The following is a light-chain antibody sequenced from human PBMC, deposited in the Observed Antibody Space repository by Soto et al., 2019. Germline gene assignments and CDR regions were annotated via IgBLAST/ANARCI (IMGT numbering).Light chain of an antibody. J-gene: IGKJ3*01. CDR2: DAS. CDR1: QSVSSY. Sequence: EIVLTQSPATLSLSPGERATLSCRASQSVSSYLSWYQQKPGQAPRLLIYDASNSPTGIPARFSGSGSGTDFTLTISSLEPEDFVVYYCQPRSNWLFTFGPGTKVDIK. V-gene: IGKV3-11*01. CDR3: QPRSNWLFT.